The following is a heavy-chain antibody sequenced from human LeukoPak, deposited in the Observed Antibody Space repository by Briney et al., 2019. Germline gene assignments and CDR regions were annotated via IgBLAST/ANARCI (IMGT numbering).Heavy chain of an antibody. J-gene: IGHJ4*02. CDR3: ARVAEAAAFDS. V-gene: IGHV3-21*06. CDR1: GFTFSTYS. CDR2: ISSNSRYI. Sequence: GGSLRLSCAASGFTFSTYSMSWVRQAPGKGLEWVSSISSNSRYIYYADSMRGRFTISRDNAKNSLYLQMNSLKPEDTAVYYCARVAEAAAFDSWGQGTLVTVSS. D-gene: IGHD6-13*01.